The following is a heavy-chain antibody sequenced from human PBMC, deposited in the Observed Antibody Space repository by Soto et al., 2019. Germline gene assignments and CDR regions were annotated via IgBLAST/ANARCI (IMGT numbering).Heavy chain of an antibody. CDR1: GFTFSSYA. D-gene: IGHD6-19*01. Sequence: GGSLRLSCAASGFTFSSYAMSWVRQAPGKGLEWVSAISGSGGSTYYADSVKGRFTISRDNSKNTLYLPMSSLRAEAAVVYYCGKIRLGFAVFARPYDDYDKEVSVTGSTV. CDR3: GKIRLGFAVFARPYDDYDKEV. V-gene: IGHV3-23*01. J-gene: IGHJ6*03. CDR2: ISGSGGST.